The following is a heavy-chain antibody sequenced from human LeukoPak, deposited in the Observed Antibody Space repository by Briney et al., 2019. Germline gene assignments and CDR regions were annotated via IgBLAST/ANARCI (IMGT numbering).Heavy chain of an antibody. Sequence: ASVKVSCKASRYTFTGYYMHWVRQAPGQGLEWMGWINPNSGGTNYAQKFQGRVTMTRDTSISTAYMELSRLRSDDTAVYYCARERGIVVVPAAFDPWGQGTLVTVSS. CDR3: ARERGIVVVPAAFDP. J-gene: IGHJ5*02. V-gene: IGHV1-2*02. D-gene: IGHD2-2*01. CDR1: RYTFTGYY. CDR2: INPNSGGT.